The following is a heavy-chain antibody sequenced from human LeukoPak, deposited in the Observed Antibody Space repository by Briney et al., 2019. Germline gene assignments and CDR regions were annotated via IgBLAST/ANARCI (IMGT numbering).Heavy chain of an antibody. CDR1: GGSISSSIYY. J-gene: IGHJ4*02. CDR3: ARQDYSNYVAYFDY. CDR2: IYYSGST. V-gene: IGHV4-39*01. D-gene: IGHD4-11*01. Sequence: SETLSLTCSVSGGSISSSIYYWGWIRQPPGKGREWIGSIYYSGSTYYNPSLKSRVTISVDTSKSQFSLNLSSVTAADTAVYYCARQDYSNYVAYFDYWGQGTLVTVSS.